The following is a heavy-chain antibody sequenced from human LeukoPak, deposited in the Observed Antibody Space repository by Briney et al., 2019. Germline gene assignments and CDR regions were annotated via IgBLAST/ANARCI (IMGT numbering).Heavy chain of an antibody. CDR3: ARPNWARRYFDY. CDR1: GXSFTSYC. V-gene: IGHV5-51*01. Sequence: KSGESLKISFKGSGXSFTSYCIGWVRQMPGKGLEWMGIIYPGDSDTRYSPSFQGQVTISADKSISTAYLQWSSLKASDTAMYYCARPNWARRYFDYWGQGTLVTVSS. CDR2: IYPGDSDT. D-gene: IGHD7-27*01. J-gene: IGHJ4*02.